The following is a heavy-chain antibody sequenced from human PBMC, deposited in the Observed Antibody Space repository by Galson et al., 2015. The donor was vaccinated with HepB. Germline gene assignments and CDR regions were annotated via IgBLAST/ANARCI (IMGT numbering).Heavy chain of an antibody. Sequence: SVKVSCKVSGYTLTKLSMHWVRQAPGKGLEWMGGFSPGDGETIYAQKFQGRVTMTEDTSTDTAYMELSSLRSEDTAVYYCATVVVAGGRIYYYGMDVWGQGATVIVSS. CDR3: ATVVVAGGRIYYYGMDV. CDR1: GYTLTKLS. J-gene: IGHJ6*02. D-gene: IGHD2-15*01. V-gene: IGHV1-24*01. CDR2: FSPGDGET.